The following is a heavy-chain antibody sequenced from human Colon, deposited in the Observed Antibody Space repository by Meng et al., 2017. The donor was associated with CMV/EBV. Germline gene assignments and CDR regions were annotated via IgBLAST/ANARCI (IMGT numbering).Heavy chain of an antibody. CDR2: INSNSGAT. CDR1: GYTFSDYN. V-gene: IGHV1-2*02. D-gene: IGHD1-26*01. CDR3: ARDPSGSRVPFDY. J-gene: IGHJ4*02. Sequence: QLVQAGAEVNKPRASVKVSCKTSGYTFSDYNIPWVRQAPGQGREGMGWINSNSGATDYTQKFQGRFTMTRDTSITTVYMELSSLRADDTAVYYCARDPSGSRVPFDYWGQGTLVTVSS.